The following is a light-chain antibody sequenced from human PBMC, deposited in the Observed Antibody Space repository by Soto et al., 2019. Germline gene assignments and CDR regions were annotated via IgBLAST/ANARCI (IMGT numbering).Light chain of an antibody. CDR1: RSDIGADTY. CDR2: DVT. J-gene: IGLJ2*01. CDR3: SSFAGTKNYIV. V-gene: IGLV2-8*01. Sequence: QSVLTQPPSASGSPGQSVTISCTGHRSDIGADTYVSWYLLQPGKAPKLIIYDVTERPSGVPGRFSGSKSGDTASLTVTGLQAEDEGEYYCSSFAGTKNYIVFGGGTKLTVL.